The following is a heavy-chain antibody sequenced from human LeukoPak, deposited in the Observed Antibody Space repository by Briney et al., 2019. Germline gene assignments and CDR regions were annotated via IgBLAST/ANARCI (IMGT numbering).Heavy chain of an antibody. CDR3: VRIPAAIGFADY. J-gene: IGHJ4*02. V-gene: IGHV3-64D*06. D-gene: IGHD2-2*01. CDR1: GFIFSSYA. CDR2: ITNDVGST. Sequence: GGSLRLSCSASGFIFSSYAMHWVRQAPGKGLEYVSAITNDVGSTFYADSVKGRFTISRDNSENTLYLQMSSLRAEDTAVYYCVRIPAAIGFADYWGQGTLVTVSS.